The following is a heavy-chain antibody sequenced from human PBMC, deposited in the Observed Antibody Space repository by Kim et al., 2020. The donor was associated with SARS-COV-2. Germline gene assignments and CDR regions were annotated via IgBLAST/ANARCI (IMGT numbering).Heavy chain of an antibody. CDR3: ARDQKFSSSWYGYSYYYGMDV. J-gene: IGHJ6*02. CDR2: ISSSGSTI. Sequence: GGSLRLSCAASGFTFSSYEMNWVRQAPGKGLEWVSYISSSGSTIYYADSVKGRFTISRDNAKNSLYLQMNSLRAEDTAVYYCARDQKFSSSWYGYSYYYGMDVWGQGTTVTVSS. V-gene: IGHV3-48*03. CDR1: GFTFSSYE. D-gene: IGHD6-13*01.